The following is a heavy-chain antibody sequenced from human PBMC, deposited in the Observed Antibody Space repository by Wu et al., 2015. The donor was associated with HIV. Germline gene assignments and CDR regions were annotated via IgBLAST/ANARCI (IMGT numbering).Heavy chain of an antibody. CDR2: IIPAFGTT. CDR1: GKTYNA. D-gene: IGHD4-23*01. CDR3: ARPWQLRNGWPFFDY. Sequence: QVQLVQSGAEVKKPGSSVKISCKASGKTYNAINWVRQAPGQGLEWMGGIIPAFGTTDYAGKFQGRVTISADDSTSTAYMELKRLTSEDTAVYYCARPWQLRNGWPFFDYWGQGT. J-gene: IGHJ4*02. V-gene: IGHV1-69*12.